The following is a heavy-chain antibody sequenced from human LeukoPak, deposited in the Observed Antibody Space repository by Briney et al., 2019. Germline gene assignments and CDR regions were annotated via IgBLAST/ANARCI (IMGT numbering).Heavy chain of an antibody. V-gene: IGHV1-46*01. J-gene: IGHJ6*03. CDR2: INPSGGRT. Sequence: ASVKVSCKASGYIFTSYYMHWVRQAPGQGLEWMGIINPSGGRTSYAQKFQGRVTMTRDTSTSTVYMELSSLRSEDTAVYYCARSNLCSSTSCSHLYYYFMDVWGKGTTVTVSS. CDR1: GYIFTSYY. CDR3: ARSNLCSSTSCSHLYYYFMDV. D-gene: IGHD2-2*01.